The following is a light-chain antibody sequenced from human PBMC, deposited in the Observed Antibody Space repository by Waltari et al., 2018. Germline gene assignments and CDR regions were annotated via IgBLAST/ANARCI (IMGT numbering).Light chain of an antibody. J-gene: IGLJ1*01. Sequence: QSVLTQPPSVSGAPGQRVPISCPGTRSHIGATFHVHWYQQLPGTAPKLLIYTNNNRSSGVPDRFSGSRSGTSASLAITGLQAEDEADYYCQSYDTSLNGFVFGTGTKVTVV. V-gene: IGLV1-40*01. CDR2: TNN. CDR1: RSHIGATFH. CDR3: QSYDTSLNGFV.